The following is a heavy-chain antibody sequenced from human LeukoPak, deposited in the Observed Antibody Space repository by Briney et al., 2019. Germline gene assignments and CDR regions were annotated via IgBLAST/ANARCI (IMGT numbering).Heavy chain of an antibody. V-gene: IGHV3-21*01. D-gene: IGHD6-6*01. Sequence: GGSLRLSCAASGFTFSSYSMNWVRQAPGKGLEWVSSISSSSSYIYYADSVKGRFTISRDNAKNSLYLQMNSLRAEDTAVYYCAKGSVAGRQRAPPKEWFDPWGQGTLVTVSS. CDR1: GFTFSSYS. CDR3: AKGSVAGRQRAPPKEWFDP. CDR2: ISSSSSYI. J-gene: IGHJ5*02.